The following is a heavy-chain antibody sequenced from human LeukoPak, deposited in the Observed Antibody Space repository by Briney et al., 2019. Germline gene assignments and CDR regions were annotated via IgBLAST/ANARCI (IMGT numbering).Heavy chain of an antibody. CDR1: GFTFTSYS. CDR3: AQKGGTDH. CDR2: TSDRGDYT. V-gene: IGHV3-23*01. J-gene: IGHJ4*02. Sequence: PGGSLRLSCAASGFTFTSYSMSWARQAPGKGLEWVSGTSDRGDYTYYADSVKGRFTISRDNAKNSLYLQMSSLRVEDTAIYYCAQKGGTDHWGQGTPVTVSS. D-gene: IGHD2-15*01.